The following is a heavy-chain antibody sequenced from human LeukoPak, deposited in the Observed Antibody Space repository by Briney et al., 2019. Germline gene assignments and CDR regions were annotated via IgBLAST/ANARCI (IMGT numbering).Heavy chain of an antibody. CDR1: GYSINSGYH. V-gene: IGHV4-38-2*02. CDR2: IYYSGST. Sequence: SETLSLTCIVSGYSINSGYHWGWIRQPPGKGLEWIGSIYYSGSTYYNPSLKSRVTISVDTSKNQFSLKLSSVTAADTAVYYCASSKRWLQLNYFDYWGQGTLVTVSS. D-gene: IGHD5-24*01. J-gene: IGHJ4*02. CDR3: ASSKRWLQLNYFDY.